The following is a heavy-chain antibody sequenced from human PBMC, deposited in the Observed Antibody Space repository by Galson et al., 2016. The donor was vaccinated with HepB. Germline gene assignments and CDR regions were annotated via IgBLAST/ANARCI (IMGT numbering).Heavy chain of an antibody. CDR1: GFSLSNVA. Sequence: SLRLSCAVPGFSLSNVAMSWVRQAPGKGLEWVSAVLTSGGRTYYADSVKGRFTISRDNSKNMLYLQMDSLRAEVTAVYYCAKLARWQPDYWGQGTLVTVSS. CDR2: VLTSGGRT. CDR3: AKLARWQPDY. V-gene: IGHV3-23*01. D-gene: IGHD2-15*01. J-gene: IGHJ4*02.